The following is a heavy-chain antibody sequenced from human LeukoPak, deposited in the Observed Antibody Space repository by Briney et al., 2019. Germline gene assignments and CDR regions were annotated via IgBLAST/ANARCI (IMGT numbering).Heavy chain of an antibody. D-gene: IGHD3-10*01. Sequence: GGSLRLSCAASGFTFSSYAMSWVRQAPGKGLEWVSAISGSGGSTYYADSVKGRLTISRDNSKNTLYLQMNSLRAEDTAVYYCAKAARLLWFGELFGGSDYWGQGTLVTVSS. J-gene: IGHJ4*02. V-gene: IGHV3-23*01. CDR3: AKAARLLWFGELFGGSDY. CDR2: ISGSGGST. CDR1: GFTFSSYA.